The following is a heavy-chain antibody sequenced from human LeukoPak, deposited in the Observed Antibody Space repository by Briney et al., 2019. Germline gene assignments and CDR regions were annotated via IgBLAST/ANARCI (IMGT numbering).Heavy chain of an antibody. CDR2: IDWDDDK. J-gene: IGHJ4*02. Sequence: SGPTLANPTQTLTLSCTFPGSSLSTSGMCVSCIRQPPGKALEWLTLIDWDDDKFYSTSLKTRVTISKDTSKNPVVLTMTNIDPVDTATYYCARIQAYGGNSEGNYFNYWGQGTLVTVSS. V-gene: IGHV2-70*01. CDR1: GSSLSTSGMC. CDR3: ARIQAYGGNSEGNYFNY. D-gene: IGHD4-23*01.